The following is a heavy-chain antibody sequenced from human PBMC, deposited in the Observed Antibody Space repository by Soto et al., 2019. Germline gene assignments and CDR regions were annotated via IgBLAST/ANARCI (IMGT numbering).Heavy chain of an antibody. CDR2: ISYDGSNK. V-gene: IGHV3-30-3*01. Sequence: PGGSLRLSCAASGFTFSSYAMHWVRQAPGKGLEWVAVISYDGSNKYYAGSVKGRFTISRDNSKNTLYLQMNSLRAEDTAVYYCARDIRITMIVVVTAFDYWGQGTLVTVSS. CDR1: GFTFSSYA. D-gene: IGHD3-22*01. CDR3: ARDIRITMIVVVTAFDY. J-gene: IGHJ4*02.